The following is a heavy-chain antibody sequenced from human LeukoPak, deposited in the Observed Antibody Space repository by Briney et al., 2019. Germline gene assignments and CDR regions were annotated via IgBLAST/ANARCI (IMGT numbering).Heavy chain of an antibody. Sequence: SETLSLTCIVSGGSISSYYRSWIRLPAGKGLEWIGRIYNSGNINYNPSLKSRVTMSVDTSKNQVSLRLSSVTAADTAVYYCARDDLPYSVHHGMDVWGQGTTVTVSS. CDR3: ARDDLPYSVHHGMDV. J-gene: IGHJ6*02. CDR1: GGSISSYY. D-gene: IGHD3/OR15-3a*01. V-gene: IGHV4-4*07. CDR2: IYNSGNI.